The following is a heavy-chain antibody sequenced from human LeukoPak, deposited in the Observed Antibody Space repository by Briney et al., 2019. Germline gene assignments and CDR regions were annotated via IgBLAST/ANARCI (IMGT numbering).Heavy chain of an antibody. D-gene: IGHD3-3*01. J-gene: IGHJ4*02. V-gene: IGHV3-23*01. CDR2: ISGSGGST. Sequence: GGSLRLSCAASGFTFSSYAMSWVRQAPGKGLEWVSAISGSGGSTYYADSVKGRFTISRDNSKNTLYLQMNSLRAEDTAVYYCAKSYRLSYYDFWSGYSMFDYWGQGTLVTVSS. CDR3: AKSYRLSYYDFWSGYSMFDY. CDR1: GFTFSSYA.